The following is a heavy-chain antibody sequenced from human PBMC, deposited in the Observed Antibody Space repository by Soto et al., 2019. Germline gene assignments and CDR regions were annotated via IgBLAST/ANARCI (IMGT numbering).Heavy chain of an antibody. J-gene: IGHJ6*02. V-gene: IGHV3-21*01. Sequence: PGGSLRLSCAASGFTFSSYSMNWVRQAPGKGLEWVSSISSSSSYIYYADSVKGRFTISRDNAKNSLYLQMNSLRAEDTAVYYCARLPIWFGELSRYYYYGMDVWGQGTTVTVSS. CDR2: ISSSSSYI. CDR3: ARLPIWFGELSRYYYYGMDV. CDR1: GFTFSSYS. D-gene: IGHD3-10*01.